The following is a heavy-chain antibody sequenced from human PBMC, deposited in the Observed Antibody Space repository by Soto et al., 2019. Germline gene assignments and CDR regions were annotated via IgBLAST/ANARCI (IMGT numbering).Heavy chain of an antibody. J-gene: IGHJ2*01. CDR3: ARGWSRIWYFDL. CDR2: ITTSGSNI. CDR1: GFTFSRYA. V-gene: IGHV3-48*03. Sequence: GGSLRLSCAASGFTFSRYAMNWVSQAPGKGLEWVAYITTSGSNIYYADSVKGRFTISRDNSKNTLYLQMNSLRAEEKAVYYCARGWSRIWYFDLWGRGTLVTVSS. D-gene: IGHD2-8*02.